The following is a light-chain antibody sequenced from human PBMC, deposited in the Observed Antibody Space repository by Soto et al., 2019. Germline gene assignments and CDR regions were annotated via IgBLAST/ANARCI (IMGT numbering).Light chain of an antibody. J-gene: IGLJ3*02. V-gene: IGLV1-40*01. CDR1: TPNIGAGYE. Sequence: QSVLTQPPSVSGAPGQRVTISCTGSTPNIGAGYEVHWYQQLPGTAPKLLISGHNNRPSGVPDRFFGSKSGTSASLTITGLQAEDEADYFCQSYDSSLSGSGVFGGGTKLTVL. CDR2: GHN. CDR3: QSYDSSLSGSGV.